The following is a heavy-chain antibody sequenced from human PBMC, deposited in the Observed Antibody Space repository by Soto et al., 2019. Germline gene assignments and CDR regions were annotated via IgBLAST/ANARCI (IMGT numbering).Heavy chain of an antibody. CDR3: AKEWVYDSSGWSFDY. J-gene: IGHJ4*02. V-gene: IGHV3-30*18. Sequence: QVQLVESGGGVVQPGRSLRLSCAASGFTFSSYGMHWVRQAPGKGLEWVAVISNEGSNKYYADSVKGRFTSSRDNSKNTLYLQMNSLRAEDTDVYYCAKEWVYDSSGWSFDYWGQGTLVTVSS. D-gene: IGHD3-22*01. CDR2: ISNEGSNK. CDR1: GFTFSSYG.